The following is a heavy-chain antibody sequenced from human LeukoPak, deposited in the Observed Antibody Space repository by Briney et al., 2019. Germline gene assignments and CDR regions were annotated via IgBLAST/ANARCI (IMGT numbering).Heavy chain of an antibody. CDR3: AQQANSGWYPDH. Sequence: ASVKVSCKTSGYTFTGYYMHWVRQAPGQGLEWMGWINPNSGGTSYAQKFQGRVTMTRDTSITTAYMELISLTSDDTAVYYCAQQANSGWYPDHWGQGTLVTVSS. D-gene: IGHD6-19*01. J-gene: IGHJ4*02. CDR2: INPNSGGT. V-gene: IGHV1-2*02. CDR1: GYTFTGYY.